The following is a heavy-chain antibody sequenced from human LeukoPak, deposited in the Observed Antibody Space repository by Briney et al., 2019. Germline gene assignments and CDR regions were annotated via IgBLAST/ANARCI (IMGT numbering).Heavy chain of an antibody. CDR2: IYTIGST. D-gene: IGHD2-2*02. Sequence: PSETLSLTCTVSGGSISSYYWSWIRQPAGKGLEWIGRIYTIGSTNYNPSLKSRVTMSVDTSKNQFSLKLSSVTAADTAVCYCARTPTGYCSSTSCYTEDYYYYGMDVWGQGTTVTVSS. CDR1: GGSISSYY. CDR3: ARTPTGYCSSTSCYTEDYYYYGMDV. J-gene: IGHJ6*02. V-gene: IGHV4-4*07.